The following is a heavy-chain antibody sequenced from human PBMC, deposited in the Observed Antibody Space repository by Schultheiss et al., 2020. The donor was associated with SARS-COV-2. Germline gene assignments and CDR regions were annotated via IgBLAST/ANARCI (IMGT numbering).Heavy chain of an antibody. J-gene: IGHJ6*02. CDR2: ISASSAYI. V-gene: IGHV3-21*04. CDR1: GFSFSTYS. CDR3: ARDRKGGSGSYYRYGMDV. D-gene: IGHD3-10*01. Sequence: GGSLRLSCATSGFSFSTYSMYWVRQAPGKGLEWVSSISASSAYIYYPDSVKGRFTISRDNSKNTLYLQMNSLRAEDTAVYYCARDRKGGSGSYYRYGMDVWGQGTTVTVSS.